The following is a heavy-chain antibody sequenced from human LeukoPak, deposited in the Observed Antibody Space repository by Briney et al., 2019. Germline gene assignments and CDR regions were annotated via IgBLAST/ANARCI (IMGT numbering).Heavy chain of an antibody. Sequence: GSLRLSRAASGFTVSNNYMTWVRQAPGKGLEWVSVIHIGGDTYYADSVKGRFTISRDNSKNTLYLQMNSLRVEDTAAYYCARDLVGATVPDWGQGTLVTVSS. J-gene: IGHJ4*02. CDR2: IHIGGDT. CDR1: GFTVSNNY. CDR3: ARDLVGATVPD. D-gene: IGHD1-26*01. V-gene: IGHV3-53*01.